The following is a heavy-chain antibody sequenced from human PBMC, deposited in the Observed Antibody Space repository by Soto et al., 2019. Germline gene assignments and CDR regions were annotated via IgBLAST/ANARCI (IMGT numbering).Heavy chain of an antibody. D-gene: IGHD3-9*01. V-gene: IGHV3-49*03. CDR2: IRSKAYGGTT. CDR3: TRDYDILTGYFPHLFVY. Sequence: GGSLRLSCTASGFTFGDYAMSWFRQAPGKGLEWVGFIRSKAYGGTTEYAASVKGRFTISRDDSKSIAYLQMNSLKTEDTAVYYCTRDYDILTGYFPHLFVYWGQGTLVTVSS. J-gene: IGHJ4*02. CDR1: GFTFGDYA.